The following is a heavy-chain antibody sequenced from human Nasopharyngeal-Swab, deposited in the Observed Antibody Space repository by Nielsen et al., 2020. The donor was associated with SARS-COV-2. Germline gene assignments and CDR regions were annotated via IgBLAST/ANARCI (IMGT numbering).Heavy chain of an antibody. V-gene: IGHV4-4*08. Sequence: WIRQPPGKGLEWIGLLYTSGTTNYNPSLKSRVTISVDTSKDQFSLKLSSVTAADTAVYYCARAILNLGRGDYMDVWGKRTTVTVSS. CDR3: ARAILNLGRGDYMDV. CDR2: LYTSGTT. D-gene: IGHD1-1*01. J-gene: IGHJ6*03.